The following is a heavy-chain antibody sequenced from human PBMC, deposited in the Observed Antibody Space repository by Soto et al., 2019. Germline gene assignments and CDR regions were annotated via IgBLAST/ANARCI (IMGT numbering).Heavy chain of an antibody. CDR3: AKDHAYGDYLLGDFAFDI. V-gene: IGHV3-30*18. Sequence: QVQLVESGGGVVQPGRSLRLSCAASGFTFSSYGMHWVRQAPGKGLEWVAVISYDGSNKYYADSVKGRFTISRDNSKNTLYRQMNSLRAEETGVYYCAKDHAYGDYLLGDFAFDIWGQGTMVTVSS. CDR1: GFTFSSYG. D-gene: IGHD4-17*01. J-gene: IGHJ3*02. CDR2: ISYDGSNK.